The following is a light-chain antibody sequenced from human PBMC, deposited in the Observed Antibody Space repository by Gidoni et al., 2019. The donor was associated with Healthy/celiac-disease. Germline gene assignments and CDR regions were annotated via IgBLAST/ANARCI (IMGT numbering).Light chain of an antibody. J-gene: IGKJ4*01. Sequence: IVLPQSPGTLSLSPGERATLSCRASQSVSSSYLAWYQQKPGQAPRLLIYGASSRATGIPDRCSGSGSGTDFTLTISRLEPEDLAVYYCQQYGSSSLTFGGGTKVEIK. CDR3: QQYGSSSLT. CDR2: GAS. CDR1: QSVSSSY. V-gene: IGKV3-20*01.